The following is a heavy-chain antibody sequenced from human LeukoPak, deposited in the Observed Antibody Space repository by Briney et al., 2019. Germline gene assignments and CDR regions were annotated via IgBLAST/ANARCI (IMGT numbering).Heavy chain of an antibody. D-gene: IGHD3-10*01. CDR2: IPYDGKNE. V-gene: IGHV3-30*18. CDR3: AKDGVWIGEKKANMDV. CDR1: GSSFSSYG. Sequence: GRSLRLSCAASGSSFSSYGMHWVRQAPGKGLEWVAVIPYDGKNEDYADSVKGRFTISRDNYKNTLYLQMNSLRAEDTAVYYCAKDGVWIGEKKANMDVWGKGTTV. J-gene: IGHJ6*03.